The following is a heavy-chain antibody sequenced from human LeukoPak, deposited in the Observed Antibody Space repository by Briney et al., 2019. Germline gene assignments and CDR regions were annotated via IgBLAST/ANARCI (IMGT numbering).Heavy chain of an antibody. CDR2: INHSGST. CDR3: ARGDLLYGY. CDR1: GGSFSGYY. Sequence: PSETLSLTCAVYGGSFSGYYWSWIRQPPGKGLEWIGEINHSGSTNYNPSLKSRVTISVDTSKNQLSLKLSSVTAADTAVYYCARGDLLYGYWGQGTLVTVSS. V-gene: IGHV4-34*01. D-gene: IGHD2-2*02. J-gene: IGHJ4*02.